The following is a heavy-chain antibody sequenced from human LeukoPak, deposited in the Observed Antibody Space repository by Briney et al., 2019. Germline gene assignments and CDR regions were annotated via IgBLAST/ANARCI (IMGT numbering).Heavy chain of an antibody. CDR2: ISSGDRT. D-gene: IGHD3-9*01. V-gene: IGHV3-23*01. CDR3: AKDATASPYFHWFDN. CDR1: GFTFSSYG. J-gene: IGHJ4*02. Sequence: GGSLRLSCAASGFTFSSYGMNWDRQAPGKGLEWVAGISSGDRTFHAESVKGRFTISRDKSKDTLYLQMNSLRAEDTAVYYCAKDATASPYFHWFDNWGQGTQVIVSS.